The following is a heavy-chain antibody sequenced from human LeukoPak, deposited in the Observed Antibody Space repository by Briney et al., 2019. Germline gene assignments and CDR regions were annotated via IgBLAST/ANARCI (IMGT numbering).Heavy chain of an antibody. D-gene: IGHD1-26*01. Sequence: ASVKVSCKASGYTFTGYYMHWVRQAPGQGLEWMGLINPNSGGTNYAQKFQGRVTMTRDTSISTAYMELSRLRSDDTAVYYCARACGSSNGFDPWGQGTLVTVSS. V-gene: IGHV1-2*06. CDR2: INPNSGGT. CDR1: GYTFTGYY. J-gene: IGHJ5*02. CDR3: ARACGSSNGFDP.